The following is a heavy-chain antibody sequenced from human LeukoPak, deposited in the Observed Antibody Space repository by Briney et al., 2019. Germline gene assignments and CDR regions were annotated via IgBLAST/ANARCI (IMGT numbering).Heavy chain of an antibody. J-gene: IGHJ5*02. CDR1: GYTFTSYG. V-gene: IGHV1-69*13. Sequence: GASVKVSCKASGYTFTSYGISWVRQAPGQGLEWMGGIIPIFGTANYAQKFQGRVTITADESTSTAYMELSSLRSEDTAVYYCARDYGGNSQRLTDKNRFDPWGQGTLVTVSS. CDR2: IIPIFGTA. D-gene: IGHD4-23*01. CDR3: ARDYGGNSQRLTDKNRFDP.